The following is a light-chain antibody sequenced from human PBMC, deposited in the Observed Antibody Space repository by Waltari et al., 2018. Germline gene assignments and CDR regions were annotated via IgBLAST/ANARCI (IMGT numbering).Light chain of an antibody. Sequence: DIQTTQSPSSLSASVGDRVTITCRASQIIKNYLNWYQHKPGKAPKLLIYAASSLQSGVPSRFSGSGSGTDFTLTISSLQPEDFATYYCQQSYSDPPNTFGHGTRLEIK. J-gene: IGKJ5*01. V-gene: IGKV1-39*01. CDR1: QIIKNY. CDR2: AAS. CDR3: QQSYSDPPNT.